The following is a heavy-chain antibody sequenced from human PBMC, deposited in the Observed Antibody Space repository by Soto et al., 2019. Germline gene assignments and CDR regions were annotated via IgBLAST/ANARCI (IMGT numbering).Heavy chain of an antibody. CDR2: MNPNTGNT. V-gene: IGHV1-8*01. CDR1: GYTFTSSD. J-gene: IGHJ5*02. CDR3: ARGSNHCSGGSCYSDWFDP. Sequence: QVQLVQSGAEVKKPGASVRVSCKASGYTFTSSDLYWVRQATGQGLELMGWMNPNTGNTGYAQKFQGRVTMTRNTSISTAYMELSSLRSEDTAVYYCARGSNHCSGGSCYSDWFDPWGQGTPVTVSS. D-gene: IGHD2-15*01.